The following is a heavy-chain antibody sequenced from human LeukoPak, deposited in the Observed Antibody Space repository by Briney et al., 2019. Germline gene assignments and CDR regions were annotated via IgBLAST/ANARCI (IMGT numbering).Heavy chain of an antibody. Sequence: SETLSLTYTVSGGSISSYYWSWIRQPPGKGLEWIGYIYYSGSTNYNPSLKSRVTISVDTSKNQFSLKLSSVTAADTAVYYCASARTRPVFDYWGQGTLVTVSS. CDR2: IYYSGST. J-gene: IGHJ4*02. V-gene: IGHV4-59*01. CDR1: GGSISSYY. CDR3: ASARTRPVFDY. D-gene: IGHD6-6*01.